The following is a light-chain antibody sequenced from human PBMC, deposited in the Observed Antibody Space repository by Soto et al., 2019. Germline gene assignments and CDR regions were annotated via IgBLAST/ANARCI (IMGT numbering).Light chain of an antibody. CDR3: QQYGTSPVT. J-gene: IGKJ1*01. V-gene: IGKV3-20*01. CDR1: QSVSSSY. CDR2: GAS. Sequence: ETVLTQSPGTLSLSPGEGATLSCRASQSVSSSYLAWYQQKPGQAPRLLIYGASSRATGIPDRFSGSGSGTDFTLTISRLEPEDFAVYYCQQYGTSPVTFGQGTKVEIK.